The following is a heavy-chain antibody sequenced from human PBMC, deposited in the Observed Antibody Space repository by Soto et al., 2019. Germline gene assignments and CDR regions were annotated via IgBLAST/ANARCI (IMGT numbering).Heavy chain of an antibody. CDR1: GGSFSGHS. CDR2: INHSGRV. D-gene: IGHD3-10*01. J-gene: IGHJ5*01. V-gene: IGHV4-34*01. CDR3: STRAYKTNVYYRFAP. Sequence: SETLSLTCAVYGGSFSGHSWTWIRQSPGKGLEWIGDINHSGRVNYSPSLKSRVTISLDTSKNQFSLTLSAVTAADTAMYYFSTRAYKTNVYYRFAPWGQGTLVTVSS.